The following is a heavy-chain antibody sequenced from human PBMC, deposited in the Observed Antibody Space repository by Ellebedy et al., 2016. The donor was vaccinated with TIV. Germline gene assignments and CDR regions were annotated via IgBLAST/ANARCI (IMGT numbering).Heavy chain of an antibody. V-gene: IGHV3-23*01. J-gene: IGHJ4*02. Sequence: GESLKISCAASGFTFSSHTMTWVRPAPGKGLEWVSVISGSGDSAFYADSVKGRFTVSRDNSKNTLYLQMNSLRADDTAVYYCAKSSRPTVTPDYWGQGTLVTVSS. D-gene: IGHD4-17*01. CDR2: ISGSGDSA. CDR1: GFTFSSHT. CDR3: AKSSRPTVTPDY.